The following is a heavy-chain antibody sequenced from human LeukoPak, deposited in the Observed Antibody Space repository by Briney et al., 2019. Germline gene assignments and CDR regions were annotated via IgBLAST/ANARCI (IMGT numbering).Heavy chain of an antibody. CDR2: INSDGSST. CDR3: VRLSWELGDGGVT. Sequence: GGSLRLSCAASTFTFSSYWMHWVRQAPGKGLVWISRINSDGSSTSYADSVKGRFTISRDNAKNTLYLQMNSLRAEDTALYYCVRLSWELGDGGVTWGQGTLVTVSS. J-gene: IGHJ5*02. V-gene: IGHV3-74*01. D-gene: IGHD1-26*01. CDR1: TFTFSSYW.